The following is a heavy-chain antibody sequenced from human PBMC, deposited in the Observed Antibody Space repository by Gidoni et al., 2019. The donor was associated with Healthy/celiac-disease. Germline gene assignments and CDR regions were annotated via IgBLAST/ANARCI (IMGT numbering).Heavy chain of an antibody. J-gene: IGHJ3*02. V-gene: IGHV3-23*01. Sequence: EVQLLESGGGLVQPGGSLRLSCAASGFTFGREPMSWVSQAPGKGLGWVSAIRGSGGSTYYADSVKGRFTISRDNSKNTLYLQMNSLRAEDTAVYYCAKDARYDFWSGWDAFDIWGQGTMVTVSS. D-gene: IGHD3-3*01. CDR1: GFTFGREP. CDR2: IRGSGGST. CDR3: AKDARYDFWSGWDAFDI.